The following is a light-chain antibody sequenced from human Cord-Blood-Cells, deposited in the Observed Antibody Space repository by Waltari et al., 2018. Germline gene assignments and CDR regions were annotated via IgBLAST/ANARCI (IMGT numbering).Light chain of an antibody. J-gene: IGKJ2*01. Sequence: DIQMTQSPSSLSPSVGDRVTITCRASQSISSYLNWSQQKPGKAPKLLIYASSSLQSGVPSRFSGSGSGTDFTLTISSLQPEDFATYYCQQSYSTPYTFGQGTKLEIK. CDR2: ASS. V-gene: IGKV1-39*01. CDR1: QSISSY. CDR3: QQSYSTPYT.